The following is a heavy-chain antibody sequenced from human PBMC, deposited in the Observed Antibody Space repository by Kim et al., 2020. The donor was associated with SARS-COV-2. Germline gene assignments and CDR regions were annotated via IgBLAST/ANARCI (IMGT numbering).Heavy chain of an antibody. CDR2: ISYDGSNK. CDR1: GFTFSSYG. J-gene: IGHJ6*02. D-gene: IGHD4-4*01. CDR3: AILRAVTTFGYYYGMDV. V-gene: IGHV3-30*03. Sequence: GGSLRLSCAASGFTFSSYGMHWVRQAPGKGLEWVAVISYDGSNKYYADSVKGRFTISRDNSKNTLYLQMNSLRAEDTAVYYCAILRAVTTFGYYYGMDVWGQGTTVTVSS.